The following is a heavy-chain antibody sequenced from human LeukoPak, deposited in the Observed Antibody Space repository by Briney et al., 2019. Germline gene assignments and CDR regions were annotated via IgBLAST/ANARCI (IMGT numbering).Heavy chain of an antibody. CDR1: GGTFSSYA. Sequence: SVKVSCKASGGTFSSYAISWVRQAPGQGLEWMGGIIPIFGTANYAQKFQGRVTITADESTSTAYMELSSLRSEDTAVYYCARDRVGATGSALPPYAFDIWGQGTMVTVSS. CDR2: IIPIFGTA. J-gene: IGHJ3*02. V-gene: IGHV1-69*13. D-gene: IGHD1-26*01. CDR3: ARDRVGATGSALPPYAFDI.